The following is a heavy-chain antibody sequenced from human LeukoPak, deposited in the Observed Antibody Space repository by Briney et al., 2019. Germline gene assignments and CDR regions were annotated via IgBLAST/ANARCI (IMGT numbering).Heavy chain of an antibody. J-gene: IGHJ4*02. CDR1: GFTFSSYG. Sequence: GRSLRLSCAASGFTFSSYGMHWVRQAPGKGLEWVAGISYDGTDKYYANSVKGRFTISRDNSDNTLYLQVNSLRAEDTAVYYCARYAWSLGPAPGTPLFDYWGRGTLVTVSS. CDR2: ISYDGTDK. D-gene: IGHD6-13*01. V-gene: IGHV3-30*03. CDR3: ARYAWSLGPAPGTPLFDY.